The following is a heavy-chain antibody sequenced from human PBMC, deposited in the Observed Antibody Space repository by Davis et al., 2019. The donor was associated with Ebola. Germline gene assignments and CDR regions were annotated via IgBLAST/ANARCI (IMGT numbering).Heavy chain of an antibody. Sequence: ASVKVSCKASGYTFTSYAMHWVRQAPGQRLEWMGWISAYNGNTNYAQKLQGRVTMTTDTSTSTAYMELRSLRSDDTAVYYCARKYSRGGYYYYMDVWGKGTTVTVSS. D-gene: IGHD6-13*01. CDR1: GYTFTSYA. CDR2: ISAYNGNT. CDR3: ARKYSRGGYYYYMDV. V-gene: IGHV1-18*01. J-gene: IGHJ6*03.